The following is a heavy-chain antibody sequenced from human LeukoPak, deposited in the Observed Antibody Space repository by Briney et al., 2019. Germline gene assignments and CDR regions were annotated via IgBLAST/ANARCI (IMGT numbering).Heavy chain of an antibody. Sequence: GGSLRLSCVASGFTFSSYSMNWVRQAPGKGLEWVSSIGGSGTRTYYADSVKGRFTISRDTSKNTLYLQMNSLRAEDAAVYYCAKYRGFGDSYDSWGQGTLVTVSS. V-gene: IGHV3-23*01. CDR2: IGGSGTRT. D-gene: IGHD3-10*01. J-gene: IGHJ4*02. CDR3: AKYRGFGDSYDS. CDR1: GFTFSSYS.